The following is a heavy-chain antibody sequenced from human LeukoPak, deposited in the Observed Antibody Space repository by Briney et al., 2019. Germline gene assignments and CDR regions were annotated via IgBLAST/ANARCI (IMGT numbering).Heavy chain of an antibody. D-gene: IGHD3-16*01. CDR1: GFTLSSYS. J-gene: IGHJ4*02. Sequence: PGGSLRLSCAASGFTLSSYSMNWVRQAPGKGLEWVSSISSSSYIYYADSVKGRFTISRDNAKNSLYLQMNSLRAEDTAVYYCARVGGDYWGQGTLVTVSS. CDR3: ARVGGDY. V-gene: IGHV3-21*01. CDR2: ISSSSYI.